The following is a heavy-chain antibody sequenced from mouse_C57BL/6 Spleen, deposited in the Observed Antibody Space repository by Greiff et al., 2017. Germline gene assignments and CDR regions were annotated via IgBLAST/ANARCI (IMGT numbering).Heavy chain of an antibody. CDR2: IRNKANGYTT. D-gene: IGHD2-3*01. CDR3: ARSPRPDGHYGFAY. J-gene: IGHJ3*01. CDR1: GFTFTDYY. Sequence: EVQLVESGGGLVQPGGSLSLSCAASGFTFTDYYMSWVRQPPGKALEWLGFIRNKANGYTTEYSASVKGRFTISRDNSQSILYLQMNALRAEDSATYYCARSPRPDGHYGFAYWGQGTLVTVSA. V-gene: IGHV7-3*01.